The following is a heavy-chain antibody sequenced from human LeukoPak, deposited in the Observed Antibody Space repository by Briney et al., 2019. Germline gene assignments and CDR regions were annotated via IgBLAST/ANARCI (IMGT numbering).Heavy chain of an antibody. V-gene: IGHV3-23*01. CDR2: ISGSGGTT. CDR3: AKGPLPRITGTAPFDY. D-gene: IGHD1-7*01. Sequence: GGTLRLSCAASGFIFSNYGMSWVREAPGKGLEWVSAISGSGGTTYYPDSVKGRFTISRDNSKNTLYLQMTSLRAEDTAVYYCAKGPLPRITGTAPFDYWGQGTPVTVSS. J-gene: IGHJ4*02. CDR1: GFIFSNYG.